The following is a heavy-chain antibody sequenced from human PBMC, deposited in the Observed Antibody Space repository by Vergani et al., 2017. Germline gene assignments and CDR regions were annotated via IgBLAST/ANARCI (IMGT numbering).Heavy chain of an antibody. V-gene: IGHV3-9*01. CDR3: TKDQAGDLDY. Sequence: EVQLVESGGGLVQPGISLRLSCVGSGFNFHDYAFHWVRQAPGKGLAWVSGILSNSGRIGYADSVKGRFTISRDDDKNYLYLQMNSLRIEDTAVYYCTKDQAGDLDYWGQGTLVTVSS. CDR2: ILSNSGRI. D-gene: IGHD3-10*01. CDR1: GFNFHDYA. J-gene: IGHJ4*02.